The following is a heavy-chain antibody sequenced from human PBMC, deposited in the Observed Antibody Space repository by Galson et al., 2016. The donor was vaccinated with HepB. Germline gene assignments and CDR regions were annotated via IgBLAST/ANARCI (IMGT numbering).Heavy chain of an antibody. CDR1: GFTFSSYA. CDR3: ASGSQVGAKRPFDY. Sequence: SLRLSCAASGFTFSSYAMHWVRQAPGKGLEWVAVISYDGSNKNYADSVKGRFTITRDNSKNTVYLQMNSLRAEDTAVYYCASGSQVGAKRPFDYWGQGTRVTVS. CDR2: ISYDGSNK. V-gene: IGHV3-30-3*01. J-gene: IGHJ4*02. D-gene: IGHD1-26*01.